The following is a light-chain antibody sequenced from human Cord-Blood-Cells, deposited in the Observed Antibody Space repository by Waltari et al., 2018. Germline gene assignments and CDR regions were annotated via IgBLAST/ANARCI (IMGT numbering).Light chain of an antibody. CDR1: QSVLYSSNNKYD. V-gene: IGKV4-1*01. J-gene: IGKJ1*01. CDR3: QQYYSTPWT. Sequence: DIVMTQSPDSLAVSLGERATINCKSSQSVLYSSNNKYDLAWYQQKQGQPPTLLIYWASTRESGVPDRFSGSGSGTDFTLTISSLQAEDVAVYYCQQYYSTPWTFGQGTKVEIK. CDR2: WAS.